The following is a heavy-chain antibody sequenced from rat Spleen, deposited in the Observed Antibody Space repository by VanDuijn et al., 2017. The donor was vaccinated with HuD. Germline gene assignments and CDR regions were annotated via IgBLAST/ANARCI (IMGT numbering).Heavy chain of an antibody. CDR1: GLSLTSYH. J-gene: IGHJ1*01. Sequence: QVQLKESGPGLVQTSQTLSLTCNVSGLSLTSYHVSWVRQPPGKGLEWMGRIQSGGSTDYNSALKSRLSISRDTSKSQVFLKMNSLQTEDTAIYFCTRPNNPYWYFDFWGPGTMVTVSS. CDR2: IQSGGST. CDR3: TRPNNPYWYFDF. V-gene: IGHV2S1*01. D-gene: IGHD1-10*01.